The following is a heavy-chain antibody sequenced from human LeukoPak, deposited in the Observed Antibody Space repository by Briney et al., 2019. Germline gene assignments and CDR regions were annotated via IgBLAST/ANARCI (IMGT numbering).Heavy chain of an antibody. CDR2: IYYSGST. Sequence: KPSETLSLTCTVSGGSISSSSYYWGWIRQPPGKGLEWIGSIYYSGSTYYNPSLKSRVTISVDTSKNQFSLKLSSVTAADTAVYYCAGDTRSLRLRRAFDIWGQGTMVTVSS. D-gene: IGHD2-15*01. CDR1: GGSISSSSYY. J-gene: IGHJ3*02. CDR3: AGDTRSLRLRRAFDI. V-gene: IGHV4-39*07.